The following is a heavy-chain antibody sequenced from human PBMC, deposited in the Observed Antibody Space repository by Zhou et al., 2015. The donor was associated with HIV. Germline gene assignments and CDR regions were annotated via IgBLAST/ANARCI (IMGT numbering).Heavy chain of an antibody. CDR3: ARDHVDTAMIT. Sequence: QVQLVQSGAEVKKPGSSVKVSCKASGGTFSSYTISWVRQAPGQGLEWMGRIIPILGIANYAQKFQGRVTITADKSTSTAYMELSSLRSEDTAVYYCARDHVDTAMITWGQGTLVTVSS. D-gene: IGHD5-18*01. CDR2: IIPILGIA. CDR1: GGTFSSYT. J-gene: IGHJ4*02. V-gene: IGHV1-69*08.